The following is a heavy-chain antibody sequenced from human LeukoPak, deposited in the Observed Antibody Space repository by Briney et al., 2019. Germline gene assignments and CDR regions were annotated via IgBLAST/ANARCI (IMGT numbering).Heavy chain of an antibody. CDR2: INPNSGGT. V-gene: IGHV1-2*02. CDR1: GYTFTGYY. D-gene: IGHD3-3*01. Sequence: ASVKVSCKASGYTFTGYYMHWVRQAPGQGLEWMGWINPNSGGTNYAQKFQGRVTMTRNTSISTAYMELSSLRSEDTAVYYCARGLYYDFWSGYLHNWFDPWGQGTLVTVSS. J-gene: IGHJ5*02. CDR3: ARGLYYDFWSGYLHNWFDP.